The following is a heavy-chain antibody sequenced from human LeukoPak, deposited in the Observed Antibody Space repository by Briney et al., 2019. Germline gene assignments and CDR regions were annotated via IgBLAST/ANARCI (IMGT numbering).Heavy chain of an antibody. CDR1: GGTFSRYA. CDR3: ARGWDYDSGGRPTAYVY. CDR2: IIPIFGTA. D-gene: IGHD3-22*01. V-gene: IGHV1-69*13. Sequence: ASVKVSCKAAGGTFSRYAISWVRQAPGQGLEWLGGIIPIFGTANYAQKFQGKVTITADESTSTAYMELSSLRSEDTAVYYCARGWDYDSGGRPTAYVYWGQGTLVSVSS. J-gene: IGHJ4*02.